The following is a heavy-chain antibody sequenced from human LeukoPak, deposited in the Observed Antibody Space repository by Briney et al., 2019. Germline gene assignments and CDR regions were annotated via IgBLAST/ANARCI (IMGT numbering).Heavy chain of an antibody. J-gene: IGHJ6*02. D-gene: IGHD5-18*01. CDR3: ARHNPTWIQLWSYPHGMDV. V-gene: IGHV4-39*01. CDR2: IYYSGST. Sequence: SETLSLTCTVSGGSISSSSYYWGWIRQPPGKGLEWIGSIYYSGSTYYNPSLKSQVAISVDTSKNQFSLKLSSVTAADTAVYYCARHNPTWIQLWSYPHGMDVWGQGTTVTVSS. CDR1: GGSISSSSYY.